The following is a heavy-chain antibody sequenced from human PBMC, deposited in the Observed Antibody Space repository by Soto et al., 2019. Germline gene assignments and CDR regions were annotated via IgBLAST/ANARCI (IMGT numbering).Heavy chain of an antibody. D-gene: IGHD3-3*01. CDR3: AKAEDLGFLEWLLYGMDV. Sequence: PGGSLGLSCAASGFTFSSYAMSWVRQAPGKGLEWVSAISGSGGSTYYADSVKGRFTISRDNSKNTLYLQMNSLRAEDTAVYYCAKAEDLGFLEWLLYGMDVWGQGTTVTVSS. CDR2: ISGSGGST. J-gene: IGHJ6*02. V-gene: IGHV3-23*01. CDR1: GFTFSSYA.